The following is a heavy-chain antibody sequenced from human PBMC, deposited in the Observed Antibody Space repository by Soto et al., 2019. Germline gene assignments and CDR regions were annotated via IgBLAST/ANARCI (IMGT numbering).Heavy chain of an antibody. V-gene: IGHV4-31*03. J-gene: IGHJ4*02. Sequence: TLSLTGTVSGGSVSSGGYYWSWILQHPGTGLEWIGYIYYSGTTYFNLSLKSRASISLDTSKNEFSLKLTSVTAADTAVYYCARRALPQCINGVCYKDGFWDYWGQGALVTVSS. CDR3: ARRALPQCINGVCYKDGFWDY. D-gene: IGHD2-8*01. CDR2: IYYSGTT. CDR1: GGSVSSGGYY.